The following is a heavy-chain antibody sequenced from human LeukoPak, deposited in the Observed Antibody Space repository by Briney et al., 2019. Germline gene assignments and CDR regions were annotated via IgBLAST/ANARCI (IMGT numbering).Heavy chain of an antibody. CDR3: ARYTFRAVDI. CDR1: GLTVSSNY. V-gene: IGHV3-53*01. D-gene: IGHD3-16*01. CDR2: IYAGGDT. J-gene: IGHJ3*02. Sequence: GGSLRLSCAASGLTVSSNYMTWVRQAPGKGLEWVSNIYAGGDTHYADSVRGRFTISRDDSNNTLYLQMNSLRAEDTAVYYCARYTFRAVDIWGQGTMVTVSS.